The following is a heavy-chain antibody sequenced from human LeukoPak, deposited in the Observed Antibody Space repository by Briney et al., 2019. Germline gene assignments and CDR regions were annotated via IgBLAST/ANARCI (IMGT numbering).Heavy chain of an antibody. CDR3: ARHEGELLRAPDY. CDR1: GGSISSSSFY. CDR2: IYYSGST. V-gene: IGHV4-39*01. D-gene: IGHD1-26*01. Sequence: SETLSLTCTVSGGSISSSSFYWGWIRQPPGKGLEWIGSIYYSGSTYYNPSLKSRVTISVDTSKNQFSLKLSSVTAADTAVYYCARHEGELLRAPDYWGQGTLVTVSS. J-gene: IGHJ4*02.